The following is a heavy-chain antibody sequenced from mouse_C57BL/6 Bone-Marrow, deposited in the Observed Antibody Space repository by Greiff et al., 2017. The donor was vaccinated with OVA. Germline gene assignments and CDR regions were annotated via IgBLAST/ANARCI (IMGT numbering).Heavy chain of an antibody. Sequence: QVQLQQPGAELVMPGASVKLSCKASGYTFTSYWMHWVKQRPGQGLEWIGEIDPSDSYTNYNQKFKGKSTLTVDKSSSTAHMQLSSLTSEDSAVYYCARSRYYGSSYCWYFDVWGTGTTVTVSS. CDR2: IDPSDSYT. D-gene: IGHD1-1*01. V-gene: IGHV1-69*01. CDR3: ARSRYYGSSYCWYFDV. CDR1: GYTFTSYW. J-gene: IGHJ1*03.